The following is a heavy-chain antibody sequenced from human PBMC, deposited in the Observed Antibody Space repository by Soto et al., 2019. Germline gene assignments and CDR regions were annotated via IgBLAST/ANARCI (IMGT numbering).Heavy chain of an antibody. CDR2: INEDSSYI. CDR1: GFSFISYS. D-gene: IGHD3-3*01. Sequence: EVQLVESGGGLVKPGGSLRLSCAASGFSFISYSMNWVRQAPGKGLEWVSSINEDSSYIYYAHSLRGRFTISRDNAKESLYLQMNSLRAEDTAVYYGVRDFGWYFRSGYMDVWGDGATVTVSS. J-gene: IGHJ6*03. CDR3: VRDFGWYFRSGYMDV. V-gene: IGHV3-21*02.